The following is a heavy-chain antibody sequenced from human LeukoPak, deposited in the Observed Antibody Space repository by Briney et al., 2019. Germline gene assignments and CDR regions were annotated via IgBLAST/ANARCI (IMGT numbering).Heavy chain of an antibody. D-gene: IGHD3-16*01. CDR1: GFTFSSYA. V-gene: IGHV3-30-3*01. CDR3: ARDRGHEGGSNPFRGVSAYYFDY. J-gene: IGHJ4*02. Sequence: GGSLRLSCAASGFTFSSYAMHWVRQAPGKGLEWVAVISYDGSNKYYADSVKGRFTISRDNSKNTLYLQMNSLRAEDTAVYYCARDRGHEGGSNPFRGVSAYYFDYWGKGTLVTVS. CDR2: ISYDGSNK.